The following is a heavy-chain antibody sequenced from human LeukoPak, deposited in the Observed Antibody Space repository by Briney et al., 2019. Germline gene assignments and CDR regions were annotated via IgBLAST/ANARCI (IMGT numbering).Heavy chain of an antibody. D-gene: IGHD1-14*01. CDR2: IYPGDSDT. V-gene: IGHV5-51*01. Sequence: KISCKASENSFTTSWIGWVRQMPGRGLEWMGIIYPGDSDTRYSPSFQGQVTISADKSISTAYLQWSSLKASDTAMYYCANTRFKNLFDAFDIWGQGTMVTVSS. J-gene: IGHJ3*02. CDR1: ENSFTTSW. CDR3: ANTRFKNLFDAFDI.